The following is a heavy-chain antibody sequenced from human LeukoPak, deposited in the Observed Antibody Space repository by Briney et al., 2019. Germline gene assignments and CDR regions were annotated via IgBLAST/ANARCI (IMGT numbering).Heavy chain of an antibody. V-gene: IGHV3-15*01. CDR1: GFTFSNAW. CDR3: TTDVYAVWFDP. J-gene: IGHJ5*02. CDR2: IKSKADGGTT. D-gene: IGHD5/OR15-5a*01. Sequence: GGSLRLSCAASGFTFSNAWMSWVRQAPGKGLEWVGRIKSKADGGTTDYAAPVKGRFTISRDDSKNTLYLQMNSLKTEDTAVYYCTTDVYAVWFDPWGQGTLVTVSS.